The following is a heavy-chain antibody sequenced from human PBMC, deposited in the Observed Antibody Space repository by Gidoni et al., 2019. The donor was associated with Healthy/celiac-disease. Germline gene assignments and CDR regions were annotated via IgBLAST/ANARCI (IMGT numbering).Heavy chain of an antibody. CDR3: ARERDIVATIRNNYYYGMDV. D-gene: IGHD5-12*01. CDR1: GGPLSRGSSY. CDR2: IYTSGST. J-gene: IGHJ6*02. V-gene: IGHV4-61*02. Sequence: QLQLQESGPRLVKPSQTLSLTCTVSGGPLSRGSSYWSWIRQPAGKGLEWIGRIYTSGSTNYNPSRKSRVTISVDTSKNQFSLKLSSVTAADTAVYYCARERDIVATIRNNYYYGMDVWGQGTTVTVSS.